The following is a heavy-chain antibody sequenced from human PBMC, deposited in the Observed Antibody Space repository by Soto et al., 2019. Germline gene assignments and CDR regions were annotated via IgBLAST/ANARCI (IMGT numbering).Heavy chain of an antibody. CDR2: IYYTGTT. D-gene: IGHD3-16*01. V-gene: IGHV4-59*01. CDR3: ARHNEWMTGSGAYNYWFDY. J-gene: IGHJ4*02. Sequence: SETLSLTCTVSGDSISSYYWSWIRQFPGKGLEWIGYIYYTGTTNYNPSLKSRVTLSVDTSKNQFSLKLRSVSAADTAVYYCARHNEWMTGSGAYNYWFDYWGQGTLVTVSS. CDR1: GDSISSYY.